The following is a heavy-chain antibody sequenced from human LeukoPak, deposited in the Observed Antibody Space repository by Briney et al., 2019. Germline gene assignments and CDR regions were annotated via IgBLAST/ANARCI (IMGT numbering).Heavy chain of an antibody. CDR3: ARIPYYYDSSGYYYD. CDR1: GYTFTSYG. J-gene: IGHJ4*02. CDR2: ISAYNGNT. Sequence: SVKVSCKASGYTFTSYGISWVRQAPGQGLEWMGWISAYNGNTNYAQKLQGRVTRTTDTSTSTAYMELSSLRSEDTAVYYCARIPYYYDSSGYYYDWGQGTLVTVSS. D-gene: IGHD3-22*01. V-gene: IGHV1-18*01.